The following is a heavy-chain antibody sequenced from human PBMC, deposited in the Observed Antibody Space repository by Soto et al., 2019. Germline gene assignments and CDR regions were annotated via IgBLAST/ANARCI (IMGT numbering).Heavy chain of an antibody. V-gene: IGHV4-30-2*01. Sequence: SETLSLTCAVSGGSISSGVYSWSWIRQPPGKGLEWIGYIYHSGSTYYNPSLKSRVTISVDRSKNQFSLKLSSVTAADTAVYYCAKDDVLRFLEWIPDYYYGMDVWGQGTTVTVSS. D-gene: IGHD3-3*01. CDR1: GGSISSGVYS. CDR2: IYHSGST. CDR3: AKDDVLRFLEWIPDYYYGMDV. J-gene: IGHJ6*02.